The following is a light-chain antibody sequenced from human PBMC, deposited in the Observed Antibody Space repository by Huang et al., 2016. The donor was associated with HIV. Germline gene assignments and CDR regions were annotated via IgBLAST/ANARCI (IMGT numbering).Light chain of an antibody. CDR2: GAS. CDR3: QQYNDWPRT. Sequence: EIVMTQSPATVSVSPGERATLSCRASQTVVTKVAWYQQKAGQPPRLLIHGASTRASGIPARFSGSGSGTEFTLSISSLQSDDFAFYYCQQYNDWPRTFGQGTKLEIK. J-gene: IGKJ2*01. V-gene: IGKV3-15*01. CDR1: QTVVTK.